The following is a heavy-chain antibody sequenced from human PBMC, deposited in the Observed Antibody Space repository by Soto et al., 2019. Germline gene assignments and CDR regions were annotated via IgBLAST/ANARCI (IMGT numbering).Heavy chain of an antibody. Sequence: QVVLLQSGTEVKRPGSSVKVSCKASGVPFNSYGFAWVRQAPGRGLEWVGRINPASQLRNYEQSLQGRITXXXXTSTTTAYMELSGLTSEDTAVYYCARMKLARLDHWGQGTLVTVSS. J-gene: IGHJ4*02. CDR3: ARMKLARLDH. CDR1: GVPFNSYG. CDR2: INPASQLR. V-gene: IGHV1-69*09.